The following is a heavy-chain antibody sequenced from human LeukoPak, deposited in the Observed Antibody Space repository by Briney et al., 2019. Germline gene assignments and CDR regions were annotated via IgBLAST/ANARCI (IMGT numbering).Heavy chain of an antibody. Sequence: GGSLRLSCAASGFTFSNYWMGWVRQPPGKGLQWVANIKEDGTEKYYVDSVKGRYTISRDNAKNSVYLQMNSLRVEDTAVYYCAREGRGAMGFDYWGQGTLVTVSS. J-gene: IGHJ4*02. CDR3: AREGRGAMGFDY. CDR1: GFTFSNYW. V-gene: IGHV3-7*03. D-gene: IGHD3-16*01. CDR2: IKEDGTEK.